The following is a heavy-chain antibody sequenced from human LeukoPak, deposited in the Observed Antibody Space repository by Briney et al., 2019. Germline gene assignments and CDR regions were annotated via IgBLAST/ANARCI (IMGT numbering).Heavy chain of an antibody. Sequence: ASVKVSCKASGYTFTSYGISWVRQAPGQGLEWMGWISAYNGNTNYAQKLQGRVTTTTDTSTSTAYMELRSLRSDDTAVYYCARLSDKGLNCSGGSCYPNWFDPWGQGTLVTVSS. J-gene: IGHJ5*02. CDR1: GYTFTSYG. CDR3: ARLSDKGLNCSGGSCYPNWFDP. CDR2: ISAYNGNT. V-gene: IGHV1-18*01. D-gene: IGHD2-15*01.